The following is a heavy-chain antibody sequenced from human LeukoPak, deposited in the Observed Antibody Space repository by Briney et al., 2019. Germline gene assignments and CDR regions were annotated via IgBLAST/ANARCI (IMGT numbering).Heavy chain of an antibody. Sequence: GGSLRLSCAASGFTVISYEMNWVRQAPGKGLEWVSYISSSGNSIFYADSVKGRFTISRDNAKNSLYLQMNSLRAEDTAVYYCARALPSSYYYFDYWGQGTLVTVSS. CDR2: ISSSGNSI. V-gene: IGHV3-48*03. J-gene: IGHJ4*02. CDR3: ARALPSSYYYFDY. CDR1: GFTVISYE. D-gene: IGHD6-13*01.